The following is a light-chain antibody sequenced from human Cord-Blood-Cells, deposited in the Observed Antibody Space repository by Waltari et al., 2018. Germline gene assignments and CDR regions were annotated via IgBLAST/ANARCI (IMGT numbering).Light chain of an antibody. CDR1: SSDVGGYNY. J-gene: IGLJ3*02. V-gene: IGLV2-11*01. Sequence: QSALTQPRSVSGSPGQSVTISCTGTSSDVGGYNYVSWYQQHPGKAPKLMIYDVSKRPSGVPDRFSGSKSGKTASLTISGLQAEDEADYYCCSYAGSYNWVFGGGTKLTVL. CDR3: CSYAGSYNWV. CDR2: DVS.